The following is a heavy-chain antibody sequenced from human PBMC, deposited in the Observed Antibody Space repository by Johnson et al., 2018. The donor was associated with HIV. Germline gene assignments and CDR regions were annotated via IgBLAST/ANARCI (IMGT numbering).Heavy chain of an antibody. CDR1: GFSVSNNY. CDR2: MYSDGST. J-gene: IGHJ3*02. Sequence: VQLVESGGGLIQPGGSLRLSCAVSGFSVSNNYMSWVRQAPGKGLEWVSVMYSDGSTYYADSVQGRFTLSRDNSQNTLYLQMNSLRAEDTAVYFCARDAPNFFDSSGVRDDAFDIWGQGTMVTVSS. CDR3: ARDAPNFFDSSGVRDDAFDI. D-gene: IGHD3-22*01. V-gene: IGHV3-53*01.